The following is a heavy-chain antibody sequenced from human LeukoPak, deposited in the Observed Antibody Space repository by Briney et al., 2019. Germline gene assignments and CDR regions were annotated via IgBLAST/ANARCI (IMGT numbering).Heavy chain of an antibody. Sequence: SVKVSCKASGYTFTGYYMHGVRQAPGQGLEWMGRIIPILGIANYAQKFQGRVTITADKSTSTAYMELSSLRSEDTAVYYCARDLRVAGPSLFDYWGQGTLVTVSS. CDR1: GYTFTGYY. CDR2: IIPILGIA. V-gene: IGHV1-69*04. J-gene: IGHJ4*02. D-gene: IGHD6-19*01. CDR3: ARDLRVAGPSLFDY.